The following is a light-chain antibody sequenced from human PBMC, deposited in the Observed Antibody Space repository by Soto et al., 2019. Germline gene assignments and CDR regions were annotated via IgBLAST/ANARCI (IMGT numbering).Light chain of an antibody. V-gene: IGLV4-60*02. CDR3: ETWYSNTHKV. Sequence: QSLLTQSSSASASLGSSVKLTCILSSGHSTYIIAWHQQQPGKAPRFLMTLDRSGSYNRGSGVPDRFSGSSSGADRYLTISNLHFEDEGDYYCETWYSNTHKVFGGGTKLTVL. CDR1: SGHSTYI. CDR2: LDRSGSY. J-gene: IGLJ3*02.